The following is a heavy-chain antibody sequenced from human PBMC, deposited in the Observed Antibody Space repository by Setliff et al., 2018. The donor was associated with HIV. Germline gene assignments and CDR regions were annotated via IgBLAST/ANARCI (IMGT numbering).Heavy chain of an antibody. CDR2: ISGSGGDT. CDR3: AKDMVPRHYYYGMDV. D-gene: IGHD3-10*01. CDR1: GFTFSSYA. Sequence: GGSLRLSCASSGFTFSSYAMTWVRQAPGKGLECVAVISGSGGDTYYADSVKGRFTISRDNSKNTLYLQMNILRAEHTAVYYCAKDMVPRHYYYGMDVWGQGTTVTVSS. J-gene: IGHJ6*02. V-gene: IGHV3-23*01.